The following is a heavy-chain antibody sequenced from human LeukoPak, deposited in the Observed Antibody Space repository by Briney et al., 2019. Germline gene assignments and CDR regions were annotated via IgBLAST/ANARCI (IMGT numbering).Heavy chain of an antibody. V-gene: IGHV3-11*01. CDR1: GFTFSASH. D-gene: IGHD6-13*01. CDR3: ACPYRSRFDY. CDR2: ITNSGSDI. J-gene: IGHJ4*02. Sequence: GGSLSLSWVVSGFTFSASHMGWLRQAPGKGLEWISYITNSGSDIEYADSVKGRFTISWDNAKKSLYLEMNTLRAEDTAIYYCACPYRSRFDYWGRGTLVTVSS.